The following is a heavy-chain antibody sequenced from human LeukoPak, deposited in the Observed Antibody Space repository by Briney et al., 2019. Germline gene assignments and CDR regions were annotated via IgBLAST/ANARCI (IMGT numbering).Heavy chain of an antibody. CDR1: GYTFTSYG. CDR3: ARDSLLVLRYFDWLSQGTNWFDP. V-gene: IGHV1-18*01. Sequence: GASVKVSCKASGYTFTSYGISWVRQAPGQGLEWMGWISAYNGNTNYAQKLQGRATMTTDTSTSTAYMELRSLRSDDTAVYYCARDSLLVLRYFDWLSQGTNWFDPWGQGTLVTASS. J-gene: IGHJ5*02. D-gene: IGHD3-9*01. CDR2: ISAYNGNT.